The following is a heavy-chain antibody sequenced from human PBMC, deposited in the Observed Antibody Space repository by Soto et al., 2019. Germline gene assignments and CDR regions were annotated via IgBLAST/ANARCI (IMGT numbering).Heavy chain of an antibody. Sequence: GGSLRLSCAASGFTFSTYAMSWVRQAPGKGLEWVSSISGSGGNTYYADSVKGRFTISRDNSKNTLYLQMDSLRAEDTAVYYCAKGSGSSGLSDYFAYWGQGTLVTVSS. J-gene: IGHJ4*02. D-gene: IGHD1-26*01. CDR3: AKGSGSSGLSDYFAY. V-gene: IGHV3-23*01. CDR2: ISGSGGNT. CDR1: GFTFSTYA.